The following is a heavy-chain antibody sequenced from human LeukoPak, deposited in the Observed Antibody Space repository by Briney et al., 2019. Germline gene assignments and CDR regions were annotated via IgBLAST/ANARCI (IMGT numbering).Heavy chain of an antibody. J-gene: IGHJ6*03. D-gene: IGHD4-11*01. CDR3: ARECYSNYGYYMDV. CDR2: IYTSGST. V-gene: IGHV4-61*02. CDR1: GGSISSGSYY. Sequence: PSQTLSLTCTVSGGSISSGSYYWSWIRQPAGKGLEWIGRIYTSGSTNYNPSLKSRVTISVGTSKNQFSLKLSSVTAADTAVYYCARECYSNYGYYMDVWGKGTTVTVSS.